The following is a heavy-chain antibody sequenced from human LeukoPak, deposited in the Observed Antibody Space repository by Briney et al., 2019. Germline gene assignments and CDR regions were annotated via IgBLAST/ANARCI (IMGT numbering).Heavy chain of an antibody. CDR3: ARVRRVYYYDSSGYSPDYYYYGMDV. D-gene: IGHD3-22*01. CDR2: INHSGST. CDR1: GGSFSGYY. Sequence: ETLSLTCAVYGGSFSGYYWSWIRQPPGKGLEWIGEINHSGSTNYNPSLKSRVTISVDTSKNQFSLKLSSVTAADTAVYYCARVRRVYYYDSSGYSPDYYYYGMDVWGQGTTVTVSS. V-gene: IGHV4-34*01. J-gene: IGHJ6*02.